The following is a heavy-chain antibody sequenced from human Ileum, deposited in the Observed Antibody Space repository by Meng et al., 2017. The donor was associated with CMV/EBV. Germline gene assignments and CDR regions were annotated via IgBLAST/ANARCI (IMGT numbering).Heavy chain of an antibody. J-gene: IGHJ4*02. Sequence: LSLSCSGSGFTLTDCYMDWVRQAPGKWLEWVGRAKTKSYTTQHAASVEGRFTISRDDSKNSLFLQMNNLKTEDTALYYCVRDNWGLDYWGQGTLVTVSS. CDR1: GFTLTDCY. D-gene: IGHD7-27*01. CDR2: AKTKSYTT. V-gene: IGHV3-72*01. CDR3: VRDNWGLDY.